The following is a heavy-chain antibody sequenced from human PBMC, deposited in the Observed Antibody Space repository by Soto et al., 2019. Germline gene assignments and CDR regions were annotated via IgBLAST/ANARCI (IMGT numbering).Heavy chain of an antibody. V-gene: IGHV1-2*04. Sequence: QVQLVQSGAEVKKPGASVKVSCKASGYTFTGYYMHWVRQAPGQGLEWMGWINPNSGGTNYAQKFQGWVTMTRDTSNSTAYLELSRLRSDDTAVYYCASGVDCSGGSCYSKGYAFDIWGQGTMVTVSS. CDR1: GYTFTGYY. D-gene: IGHD2-15*01. CDR2: INPNSGGT. J-gene: IGHJ3*02. CDR3: ASGVDCSGGSCYSKGYAFDI.